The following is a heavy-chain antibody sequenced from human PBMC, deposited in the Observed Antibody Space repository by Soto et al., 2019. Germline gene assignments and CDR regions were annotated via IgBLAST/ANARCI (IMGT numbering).Heavy chain of an antibody. J-gene: IGHJ6*03. CDR3: ARGYCTNGVCYSVNYYYYYMDV. CDR2: MNPNSGNT. CDR1: GYTFTSYD. D-gene: IGHD2-8*01. Sequence: ASVKVSCKASGYTFTSYDINWVRQATGQGLEWMGWMNPNSGNTGYAQKFQGRVTMTRNTSISTAYMELSSLRSEDTAVYYCARGYCTNGVCYSVNYYYYYMDVWGKGTTVTVSS. V-gene: IGHV1-8*01.